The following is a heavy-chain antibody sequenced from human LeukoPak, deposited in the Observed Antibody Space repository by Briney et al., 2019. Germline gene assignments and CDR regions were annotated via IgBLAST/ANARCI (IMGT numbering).Heavy chain of an antibody. D-gene: IGHD3-10*01. CDR2: IRYDGSNK. V-gene: IGHV3-30*02. CDR1: GFTFSSYG. CDR3: ARVGTGSWYFDL. Sequence: GGSLRLSCAASGFTFSSYGMHWVRQAPSKGLEWVAFIRYDGSNKYYADSVKGRFTISRDNSKNTLYLQMNSLRAEDTAVYYCARVGTGSWYFDLWGRGTLVTFSS. J-gene: IGHJ2*01.